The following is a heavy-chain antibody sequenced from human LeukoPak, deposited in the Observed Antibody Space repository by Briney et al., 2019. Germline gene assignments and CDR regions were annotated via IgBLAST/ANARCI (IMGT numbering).Heavy chain of an antibody. J-gene: IGHJ4*02. CDR2: INPNSGGT. D-gene: IGHD3-22*01. CDR1: GYTFTAYY. V-gene: IGHV1-2*02. Sequence: ASVNVSCEASGYTFTAYYMHWVRQAPGQGLDWMGWINPNSGGTNYAQKFQGRVTVTRDTSISTAYMELSRLISDDTAVYYCARDLGQTYYYDTSGLNYWGQGTLVTVSS. CDR3: ARDLGQTYYYDTSGLNY.